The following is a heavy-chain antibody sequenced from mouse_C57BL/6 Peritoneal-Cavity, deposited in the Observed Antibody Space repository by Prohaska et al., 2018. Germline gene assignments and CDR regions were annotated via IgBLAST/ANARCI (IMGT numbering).Heavy chain of an antibody. CDR3: VRYGSYGYFDV. J-gene: IGHJ1*01. V-gene: IGHV11-2*01. CDR1: GFTFSGFW. Sequence: EVQLLETGGGLVQPGGSRGLSCEGSGFTFSGFWMSWVRQTPGKTLEWIGDINSDCSAINYAPSIKDRFTIFRDNDKSTLYLQMSNVRSEDTATYFCVRYGSYGYFDVWGAGTTVTVAS. D-gene: IGHD1-1*01. CDR2: INSDCSAI.